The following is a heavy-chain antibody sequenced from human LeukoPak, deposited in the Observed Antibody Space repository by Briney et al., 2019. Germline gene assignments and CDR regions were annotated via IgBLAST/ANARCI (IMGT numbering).Heavy chain of an antibody. J-gene: IGHJ4*02. Sequence: GGSLRLSCAASGFTFSSYAMHWVRQAPGKGLEWVAVISYDGSNKYYADSVKGRFTISRDNSKNTLYLQMNSLRAEDTAVYYCAREAYCDSSGYYPHWGQGTLVTVSS. CDR3: AREAYCDSSGYYPH. V-gene: IGHV3-30*04. CDR2: ISYDGSNK. CDR1: GFTFSSYA. D-gene: IGHD3-22*01.